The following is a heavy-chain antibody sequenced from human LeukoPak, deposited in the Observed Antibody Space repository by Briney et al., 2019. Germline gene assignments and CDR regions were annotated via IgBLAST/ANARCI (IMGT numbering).Heavy chain of an antibody. CDR3: AREYSSSQSFDP. J-gene: IGHJ5*02. V-gene: IGHV4-4*07. CDR2: IYTSGST. CDR1: GGSISSYY. D-gene: IGHD6-6*01. Sequence: SETLSLTCTVSGGSISSYYWSWIRQRAGKGLEWIVSIYTSGSTNYNPSLKSRVTMSVDTSKNPFSLKLSSVTAADTAVYYCAREYSSSQSFDPWGQGTLVTVSS.